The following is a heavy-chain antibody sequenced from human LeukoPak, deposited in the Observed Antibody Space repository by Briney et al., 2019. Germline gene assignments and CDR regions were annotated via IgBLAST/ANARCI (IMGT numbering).Heavy chain of an antibody. V-gene: IGHV3-23*01. Sequence: GGSLRLSCAASGFAFSSYWMSWVRQAPGKGLEWVSAISGSGDSTYYADSVKGRFTFSRDNSKNTLVLQMNSLRAEDTAVYYCAKSSYYDSSGYYREYYFDYWGQGTLVTVSS. CDR1: GFAFSSYW. D-gene: IGHD3-22*01. CDR3: AKSSYYDSSGYYREYYFDY. CDR2: ISGSGDST. J-gene: IGHJ4*02.